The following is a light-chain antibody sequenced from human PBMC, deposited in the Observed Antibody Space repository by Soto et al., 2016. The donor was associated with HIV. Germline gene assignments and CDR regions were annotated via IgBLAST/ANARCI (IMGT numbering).Light chain of an antibody. V-gene: IGKV1-5*03. CDR2: QAS. Sequence: DIQMTQSPSTLSASIGDRVTITSRASQSFSSWLAWYQQKPGKAPKLLMSQASILETGVPSRFSGSGSGTEFTLTISSLQPEDFATYYCQQYDDYPYTFGQGTKLEIK. CDR3: QQYDDYPYT. CDR1: QSFSSW. J-gene: IGKJ2*01.